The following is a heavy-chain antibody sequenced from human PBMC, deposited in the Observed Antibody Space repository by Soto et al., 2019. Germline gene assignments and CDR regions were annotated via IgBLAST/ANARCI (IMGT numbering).Heavy chain of an antibody. V-gene: IGHV1-18*04. CDR2: INTYNTDT. J-gene: IGHJ4*02. Sequence: QVQLVQSGGEIKNPGASVKVSCKACGYIFTSYGISWVRQAPGQGLEWMGYINTYNTDTNYAQKFRGRVTMTTDTSTATASMKLRSLTSDDTAVYYCARDWSEEMPIIADYWGQGTLVTVSS. CDR3: ARDWSEEMPIIADY. CDR1: GYIFTSYG. D-gene: IGHD2-2*01.